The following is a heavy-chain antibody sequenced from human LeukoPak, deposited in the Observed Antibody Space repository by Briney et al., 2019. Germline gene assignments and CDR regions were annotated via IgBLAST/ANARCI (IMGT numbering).Heavy chain of an antibody. CDR3: ARARSYGRGPNWFDP. CDR2: IYYSGST. CDR1: GGSISSGDYY. J-gene: IGHJ5*02. D-gene: IGHD1-26*01. Sequence: SETLSLTCTVSGGSISSGDYYWSGIRQPPGKGLEWIGYIYYSGSTYYNPSLKSRVTISVDTSKNQFSLKLSSVTAADTAVYYCARARSYGRGPNWFDPWGQGTLVTVSS. V-gene: IGHV4-30-4*08.